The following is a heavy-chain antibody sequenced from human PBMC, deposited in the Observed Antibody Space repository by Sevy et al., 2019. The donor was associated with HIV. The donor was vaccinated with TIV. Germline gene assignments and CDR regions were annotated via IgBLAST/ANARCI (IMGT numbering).Heavy chain of an antibody. V-gene: IGHV3-30*18. Sequence: GESLKISCAASGFTFSSYGMHWVRQAPGKGLEWVAVISYDGSNKYYADSVKGRFTISRDNSKNTLYLQMNSLRAEDTAVYYCAKDEGYYDFWSRYYTQRWHAFDIWGQGTMVTVSS. J-gene: IGHJ3*02. CDR1: GFTFSSYG. D-gene: IGHD3-3*01. CDR2: ISYDGSNK. CDR3: AKDEGYYDFWSRYYTQRWHAFDI.